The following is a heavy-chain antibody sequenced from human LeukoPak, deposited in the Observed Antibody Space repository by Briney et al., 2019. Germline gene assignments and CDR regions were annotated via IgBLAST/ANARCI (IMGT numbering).Heavy chain of an antibody. J-gene: IGHJ3*02. CDR1: GGSISSGGYY. D-gene: IGHD2/OR15-2a*01. Sequence: PSQTLSLTCTASGGSISSGGYYWSWIRQHPGKGLEWIGYIYYSGSTYYNPSLKSRVTISVDTSKNQFSLKLSSVTAADTAVYYCARDREIEAFDIWGQGTMVTVSS. CDR2: IYYSGST. CDR3: ARDREIEAFDI. V-gene: IGHV4-31*03.